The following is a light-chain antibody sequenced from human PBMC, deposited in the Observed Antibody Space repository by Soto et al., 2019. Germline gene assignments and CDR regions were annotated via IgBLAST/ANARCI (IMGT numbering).Light chain of an antibody. CDR2: GAS. J-gene: IGKJ5*01. CDR1: QSVGTS. Sequence: EIVMTQSPTTLSVSPGERGTLTCRASQSVGTSLAWYQQKPGQAPRLLIYGASTRIPGVPARFSGRGSGTEFTLTISSLQSEDFAMYYCHQRNQFGQGTRLEIK. V-gene: IGKV3-15*01. CDR3: HQRNQ.